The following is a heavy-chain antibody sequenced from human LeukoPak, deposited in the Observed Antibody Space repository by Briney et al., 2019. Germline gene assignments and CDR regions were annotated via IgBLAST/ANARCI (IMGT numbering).Heavy chain of an antibody. Sequence: HSGTSLRLSCAASGFTFSSHGIHWVRQAPGMGLEWVALILYDGSNEYYAESVQGRFSISRDSSRNTLYLQMNRLRAEDTAVYYCAKDGTGGYYYLDYWGQGTLVTVSS. CDR2: ILYDGSNE. J-gene: IGHJ4*02. CDR3: AKDGTGGYYYLDY. D-gene: IGHD3-22*01. V-gene: IGHV3-30*18. CDR1: GFTFSSHG.